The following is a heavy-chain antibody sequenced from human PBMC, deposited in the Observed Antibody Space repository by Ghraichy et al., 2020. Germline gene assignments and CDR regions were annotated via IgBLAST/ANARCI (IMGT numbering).Heavy chain of an antibody. Sequence: ASVKVSCKASGSTFTGYYMHWVRQAPGQQGLEWMGWINPNSGGTNYAQKFQGRVTMTRDTSISTAYMELSRLRSDDTAVYYCARALAVAGTDVAGWGQGTLVTVSS. CDR1: GSTFTGYY. D-gene: IGHD6-19*01. V-gene: IGHV1-2*02. CDR2: INPNSGGT. CDR3: ARALAVAGTDVAG. J-gene: IGHJ4*02.